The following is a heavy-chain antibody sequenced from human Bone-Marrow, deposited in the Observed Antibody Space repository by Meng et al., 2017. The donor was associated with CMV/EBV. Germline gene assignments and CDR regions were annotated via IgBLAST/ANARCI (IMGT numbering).Heavy chain of an antibody. D-gene: IGHD3-3*01. J-gene: IGHJ6*02. Sequence: SETLSLTCAVYGGSFSGYYWSWIRQPPGKGLEWIGEINHSGSTNYNPSLKSRVTISVDTSKNQFSLKLSSVTAADTAVYYCAREHYDFWSGYYYYYYYGRDVWGQGNTVTVSS. V-gene: IGHV4-34*01. CDR3: AREHYDFWSGYYYYYYYGRDV. CDR1: GGSFSGYY. CDR2: INHSGST.